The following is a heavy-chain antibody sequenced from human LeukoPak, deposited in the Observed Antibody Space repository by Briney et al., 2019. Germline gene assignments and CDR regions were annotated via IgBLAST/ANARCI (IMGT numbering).Heavy chain of an antibody. CDR3: AGDAGATLESYSSGLGL. J-gene: IGHJ4*03. CDR1: GFTFSSYG. Sequence: GRSLRLSCAASGFTFSSYGMHWVRQAPGKGLEWVAVIWYDGSNKYYADSVKGRFTISRDNSKNTLYLQMNSLRAEDTAVYYCAGDAGATLESYSSGLGLGGQGPPGTVPP. D-gene: IGHD2-15*01. V-gene: IGHV3-33*01. CDR2: IWYDGSNK.